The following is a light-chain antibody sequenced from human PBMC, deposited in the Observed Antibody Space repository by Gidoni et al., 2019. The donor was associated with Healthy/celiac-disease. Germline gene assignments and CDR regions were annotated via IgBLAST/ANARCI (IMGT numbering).Light chain of an antibody. V-gene: IGKV1-39*01. Sequence: DIQMTQSPSSLSAPVGDRVTITCRASQIISSYLNWYQQKPGKAPKLLIYAASSLQSGVPSRRSGSGSGTEFTLTISSLQPDDVATYYCQQSYSTSCTFGQGTKLEIK. J-gene: IGKJ2*02. CDR1: QIISSY. CDR3: QQSYSTSCT. CDR2: AAS.